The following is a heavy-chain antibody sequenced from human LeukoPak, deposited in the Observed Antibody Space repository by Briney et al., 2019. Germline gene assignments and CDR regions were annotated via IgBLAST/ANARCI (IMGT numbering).Heavy chain of an antibody. V-gene: IGHV3-13*01. CDR2: IGTAGDT. CDR3: ASGGGRIAAAETDFDY. Sequence: PGGSLRLSCAASGFTFSSYDIHWVRQATGKGLEWVSAIGTAGDTYYPGSVKGRFTISRENAKNSLYLQMNSLRAGDTAVYYCASGGGRIAAAETDFDYWGQGTLVTVSS. D-gene: IGHD6-13*01. J-gene: IGHJ4*02. CDR1: GFTFSSYD.